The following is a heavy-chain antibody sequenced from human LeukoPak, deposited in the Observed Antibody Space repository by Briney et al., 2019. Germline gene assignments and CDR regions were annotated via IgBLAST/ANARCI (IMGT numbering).Heavy chain of an antibody. CDR3: ARDISGGYDGLDV. V-gene: IGHV3-13*01. CDR2: ISTAGDT. Sequence: GGSLRFSCAASGFTFSRYDMHWVRQVTGKGLEWVSAISTAGDTYYPGSVKGRFTVSRENAKNSLYLQMNSLSAGDTAVYYCARDISGGYDGLDVWGQGTTVTVSS. CDR1: GFTFSRYD. J-gene: IGHJ6*02. D-gene: IGHD3-22*01.